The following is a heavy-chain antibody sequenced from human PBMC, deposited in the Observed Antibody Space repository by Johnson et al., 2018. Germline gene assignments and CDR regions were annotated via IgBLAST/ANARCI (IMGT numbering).Heavy chain of an antibody. D-gene: IGHD6-13*01. CDR1: GFSFSSYW. CDR3: ARQGAAVLDAVES. J-gene: IGHJ3*01. CDR2: IKQDGREK. Sequence: VQLVQSGGGLVQPGGSLRLSCAGAGFSFSSYWMSWVRQAPGKGLEWVANIKQDGREKYYLDAVKGRFTIFRDNAKKSVTLQMSTLRVEDTAIYYCARQGAAVLDAVESWGQGTMVTVSS. V-gene: IGHV3-7*01.